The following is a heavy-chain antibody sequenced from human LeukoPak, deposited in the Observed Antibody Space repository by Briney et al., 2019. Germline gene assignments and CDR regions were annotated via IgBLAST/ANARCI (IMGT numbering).Heavy chain of an antibody. CDR2: INWNGGST. J-gene: IGHJ4*02. D-gene: IGHD5-24*01. CDR3: ARDGEMAIAKLFDC. Sequence: PGGSLRLSCAASGFTFDDYGMSWVRQAPGKGLEWVSGINWNGGSTGYADSVKGRFTISRDNAKNSLYLQMNSLRAEDTALYYCARDGEMAIAKLFDCWGEGTLVTVSS. V-gene: IGHV3-20*04. CDR1: GFTFDDYG.